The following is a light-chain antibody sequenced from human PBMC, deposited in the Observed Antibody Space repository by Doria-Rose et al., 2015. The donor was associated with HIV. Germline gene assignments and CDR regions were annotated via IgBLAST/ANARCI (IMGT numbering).Light chain of an antibody. Sequence: DIRVTQSPDSLAVSLGERATINCKSSQSVLYSSNNKNYLAWYQQKPGQPPKLLIYWASTRESGVPDRFSGSGSGTDFTLTISSLQAEDVAVYYCQQYYSGPPLFGGGTKVEIK. CDR3: QQYYSGPPL. CDR2: WAS. J-gene: IGKJ4*01. CDR1: QSVLYSSNNKNY. V-gene: IGKV4-1*01.